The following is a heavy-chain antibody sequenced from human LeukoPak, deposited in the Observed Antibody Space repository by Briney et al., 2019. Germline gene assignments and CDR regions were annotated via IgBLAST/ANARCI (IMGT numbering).Heavy chain of an antibody. J-gene: IGHJ6*03. CDR3: ARAYYYDSSGYYSYYYYMDV. CDR1: SESFSGYF. Sequence: PSETLSLTCAIYSESFSGYFWSWIRQPPGKGLEWIGEINYSGSTNYNPSLKSRVTISEDTSKNQFSLKLSSVTAADTAVYYCARAYYYDSSGYYSYYYYMDVWGKGTTITISS. D-gene: IGHD3-22*01. CDR2: INYSGST. V-gene: IGHV4-34*01.